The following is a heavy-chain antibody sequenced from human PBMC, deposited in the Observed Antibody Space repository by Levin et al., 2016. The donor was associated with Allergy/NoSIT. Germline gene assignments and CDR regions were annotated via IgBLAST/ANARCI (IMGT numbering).Heavy chain of an antibody. J-gene: IGHJ4*02. CDR1: GFTFSSYA. CDR2: ISGSGGST. CDR3: AKDRGLYVDY. Sequence: GESLKISCAASGFTFSSYAMSWVRQAPGKGLEWVSAISGSGGSTYYADSVKGRFTISRDNSKNTLYLQMNSLRAEDTAVYYCAKDRGLYVDYWGQGTLVTVSS. V-gene: IGHV3-23*01. D-gene: IGHD2-21*01.